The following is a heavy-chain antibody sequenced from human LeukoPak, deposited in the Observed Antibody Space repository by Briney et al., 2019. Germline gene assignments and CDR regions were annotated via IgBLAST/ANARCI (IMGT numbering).Heavy chain of an antibody. Sequence: GGSLRLSCAASGFSLSSYTMNWVRQAPGKGLEWVSSISSTSWYLYQAESLKGRFTTSRDNAKNSLYLQMNGLRVEDTAIYYCARDPYSGSYTNYYYCYMGFWGRGTTVTISS. CDR2: ISSTSWYL. J-gene: IGHJ6*03. CDR1: GFSLSSYT. V-gene: IGHV3-21*01. CDR3: ARDPYSGSYTNYYYCYMGF. D-gene: IGHD1-26*01.